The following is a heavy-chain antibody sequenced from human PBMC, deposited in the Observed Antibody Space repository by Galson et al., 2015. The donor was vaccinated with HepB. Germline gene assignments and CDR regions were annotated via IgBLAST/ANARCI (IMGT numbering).Heavy chain of an antibody. CDR3: ARHLARSIAAPKGWFYYYGMDV. D-gene: IGHD6-6*01. V-gene: IGHV4-39*01. Sequence: ETLSLTCTVSGGSISSSSYYWGWIRQPPGKGLEWIGSIYYSGSTYYNPSLKSRVTISVDTSKNQFSLKLSSVTAADTAVYYCARHLARSIAAPKGWFYYYGMDVWGQGTTVTVSS. CDR2: IYYSGST. CDR1: GGSISSSSYY. J-gene: IGHJ6*02.